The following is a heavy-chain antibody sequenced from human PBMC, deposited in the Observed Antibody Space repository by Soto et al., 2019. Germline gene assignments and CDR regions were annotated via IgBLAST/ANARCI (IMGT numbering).Heavy chain of an antibody. CDR1: GFTFSSYS. D-gene: IGHD6-6*01. CDR2: ISSSSFSI. CDR3: ARNESSNIYGMDV. V-gene: IGHV3-21*01. Sequence: LGGSLRLSCAASGFTFSSYSMNWVRQAPGEGLEWVSSISSSSFSINYADSVKGRFSISRDNAQNSLHLQMNNLRAEDTAVYYCARNESSNIYGMDVWGQGTTVTVSS. J-gene: IGHJ6*02.